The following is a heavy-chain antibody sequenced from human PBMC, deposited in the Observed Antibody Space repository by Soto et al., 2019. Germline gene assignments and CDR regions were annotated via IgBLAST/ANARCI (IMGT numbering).Heavy chain of an antibody. CDR2: ISAYNGNT. CDR1: GYTVTRYG. Sequence: ASVKISCKGSGYTVTRYGISGARSAPGQGLEWMGWISAYNGNTNYAQKLQGRVTMTTDTSTSTAYMELRSLRSDDTAVYYCARDPRNYDFWSGHSSPPGYWGQGTLVTVSS. CDR3: ARDPRNYDFWSGHSSPPGY. V-gene: IGHV1-18*01. D-gene: IGHD3-3*01. J-gene: IGHJ4*02.